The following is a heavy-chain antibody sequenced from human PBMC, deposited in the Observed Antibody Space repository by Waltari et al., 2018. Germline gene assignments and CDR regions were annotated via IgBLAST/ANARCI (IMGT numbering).Heavy chain of an antibody. D-gene: IGHD6-13*01. CDR1: GGSISSHS. Sequence: QVQLQESGPGLVKPSETLSLTCTASGGSISSHSWSWIRQPPGKGLEWIGYIYYSGSTNYNPSLKSRVTISVDTSKNQFSLKLSSVTAADTAVYYCARLYASSSWYSDYWGQGTLVTVSS. J-gene: IGHJ4*02. CDR2: IYYSGST. CDR3: ARLYASSSWYSDY. V-gene: IGHV4-59*11.